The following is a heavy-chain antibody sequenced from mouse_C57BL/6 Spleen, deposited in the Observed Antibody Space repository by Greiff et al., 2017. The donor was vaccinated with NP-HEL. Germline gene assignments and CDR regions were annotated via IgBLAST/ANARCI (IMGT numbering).Heavy chain of an antibody. CDR3: AREPLYDYGGAY. CDR2: ISYDGSN. D-gene: IGHD2-4*01. CDR1: GYSITSGYY. Sequence: EVQLQQSGPGLVKPSQSLSLTCSVTGYSITSGYYWNWIRQFPGNKLEWMGYISYDGSNNYNPSLKNRISITRDTSKNQFFLKLNSVTTEDTATYYCAREPLYDYGGAYWGQGTLVTVSA. J-gene: IGHJ3*01. V-gene: IGHV3-6*01.